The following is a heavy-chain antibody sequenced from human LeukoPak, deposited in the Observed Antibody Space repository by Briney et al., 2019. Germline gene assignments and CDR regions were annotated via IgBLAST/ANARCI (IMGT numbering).Heavy chain of an antibody. V-gene: IGHV3-11*01. Sequence: GGSLRLSCAASGFTFSDYYMSWLRQAPGKGLEWLSFITTSGMTIYYADSVKGRFTISRDNANNSLYLQMNTLRAEDTAVYYCARRIAGRPYYYYYGMDVWGQGTTVTVSS. CDR1: GFTFSDYY. D-gene: IGHD6-6*01. J-gene: IGHJ6*02. CDR2: ITTSGMTI. CDR3: ARRIAGRPYYYYYGMDV.